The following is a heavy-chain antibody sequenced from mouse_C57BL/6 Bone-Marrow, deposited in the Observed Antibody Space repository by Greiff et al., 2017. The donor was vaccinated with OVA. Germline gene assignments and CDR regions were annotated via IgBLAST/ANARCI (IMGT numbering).Heavy chain of an antibody. CDR3: ARRMIYYRLVDY. D-gene: IGHD2-1*01. J-gene: IGHJ2*01. CDR1: GYAFSSSW. CDR2: IYPGDGDT. Sequence: QVQLQQSGPELVKPGASVKISCKASGYAFSSSWMNWVKQRPGKGLEWIGRIYPGDGDTNYNGKFKGKATLTADKSSSTAYMQLSSLTSEDSAVYFCARRMIYYRLVDYWGQGTTLTVSS. V-gene: IGHV1-82*01.